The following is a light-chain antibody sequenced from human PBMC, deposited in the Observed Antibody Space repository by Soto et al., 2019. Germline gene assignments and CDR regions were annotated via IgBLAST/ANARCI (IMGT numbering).Light chain of an antibody. CDR1: QSVLYSSSNKNY. CDR3: QEYFSTPLT. J-gene: IGKJ4*01. CDR2: WAS. V-gene: IGKV4-1*01. Sequence: DIVMTQSPDSLAVSLGERATINCKSSQSVLYSSSNKNYLAWYQQKPGQPPKLLIYWASTRESGVPDRFSGIGSGIDFSLTISSLQAEDVAVYYCQEYFSTPLTFGGGTKVEIK.